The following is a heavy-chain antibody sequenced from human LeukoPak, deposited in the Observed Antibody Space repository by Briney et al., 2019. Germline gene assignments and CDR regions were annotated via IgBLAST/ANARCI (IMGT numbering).Heavy chain of an antibody. CDR1: GFTFSNYW. Sequence: GGSLRLSCVAFGFTFSNYWMHWVRQPPGKGLVWVSRIYVDGRTTNYADSVKGRFTISRDNAKNTVYLEMNSLSVEDTATYYCIRDFRSADLWGQGTLVTVTS. CDR2: IYVDGRTT. V-gene: IGHV3-74*01. CDR3: IRDFRSADL. J-gene: IGHJ5*02.